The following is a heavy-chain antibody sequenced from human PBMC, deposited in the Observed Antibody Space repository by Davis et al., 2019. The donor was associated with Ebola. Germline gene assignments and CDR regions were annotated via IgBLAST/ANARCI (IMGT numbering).Heavy chain of an antibody. J-gene: IGHJ3*02. CDR2: INPITGGT. CDR3: AREGGRYYDSSGYVFDI. D-gene: IGHD3-22*01. V-gene: IGHV1-46*01. Sequence: ASVKVSCKASGYRFTSYYMHWVRQAPGQGLEWMAIINPITGGTSYAQNFQVRVNMTRDTSTSTVYMELSSLRSEDTAVYYCAREGGRYYDSSGYVFDIWGQGTMVKVSS. CDR1: GYRFTSYY.